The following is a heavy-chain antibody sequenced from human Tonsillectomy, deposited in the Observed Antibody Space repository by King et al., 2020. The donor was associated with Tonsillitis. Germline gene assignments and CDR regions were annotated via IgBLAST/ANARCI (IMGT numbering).Heavy chain of an antibody. CDR2: IYHVGGT. J-gene: IGHJ4*02. CDR3: AKPTADYYFDY. Sequence: QLQESGPGLVKPSETLSLTCTVSGYSIRSGYYWGWIRQPPGKGLEWIGGIYHVGGTYYNPSLKSRVTISVNTSKGQFSLKLSSVTAADTAIYYCAKPTADYYFDYWGQGTLVTVSS. CDR1: GYSIRSGYY. V-gene: IGHV4-38-2*02. D-gene: IGHD4-11*01.